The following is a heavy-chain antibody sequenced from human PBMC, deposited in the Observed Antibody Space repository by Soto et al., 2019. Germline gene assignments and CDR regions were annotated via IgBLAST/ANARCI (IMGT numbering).Heavy chain of an antibody. CDR3: ATVSDSSGYLDDAFDI. CDR1: GGSISSGGYS. Sequence: SETLSLTCAVSGGSISSGGYSWSWIRQPPGKGLEWIGYIYHSGSTYYNPSLKSRVTISVDRSKNQFSLKLSSVTAADTAVYYSATVSDSSGYLDDAFDIWGQGTMVTVSS. D-gene: IGHD3-22*01. J-gene: IGHJ3*02. V-gene: IGHV4-30-2*01. CDR2: IYHSGST.